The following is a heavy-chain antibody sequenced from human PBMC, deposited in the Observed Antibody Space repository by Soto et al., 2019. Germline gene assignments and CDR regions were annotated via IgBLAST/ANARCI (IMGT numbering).Heavy chain of an antibody. CDR2: IIPIFGTA. CDR3: ARGGSYRKKYNFDY. CDR1: GGTFSSYA. J-gene: IGHJ4*02. Sequence: ASVKVSCKASGGTFSSYAISWVRQAPGQGLEWMGGIIPIFGTANYAQKFQGRVTITADKSTSTAYMELSSLRSEDTAVYYCARGGSYRKKYNFDYWGQGTLVTVSS. V-gene: IGHV1-69*06. D-gene: IGHD1-26*01.